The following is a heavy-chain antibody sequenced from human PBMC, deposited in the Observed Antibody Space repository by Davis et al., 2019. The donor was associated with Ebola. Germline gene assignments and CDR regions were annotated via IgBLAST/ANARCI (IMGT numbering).Heavy chain of an antibody. CDR2: IRGDGSKQ. D-gene: IGHD4-23*01. J-gene: IGHJ6*02. V-gene: IGHV3-7*01. Sequence: PGGSLRLSCVASGFTFGNYWMNWVRQAPGKGLEWVANIRGDGSKQSYVDSVKGRFTISRDNAKNSLYLEMNSLRAEDTAVFYCARDRWPNLASYYGMDVWGQGTTVTVSS. CDR1: GFTFGNYW. CDR3: ARDRWPNLASYYGMDV.